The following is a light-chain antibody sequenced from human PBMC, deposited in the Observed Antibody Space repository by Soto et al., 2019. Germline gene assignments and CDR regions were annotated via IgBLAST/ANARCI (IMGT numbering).Light chain of an antibody. Sequence: IQLTQSPSSLSASVGDRVTITCRASQDISNYLVWYQQKPGKAPKLPIYAASTLQSGVPSRFSGSASGTDFTLTISSLQPEDFATYFCQQLNRYPLTFGGGTKVEIK. CDR1: QDISNY. V-gene: IGKV1-9*01. J-gene: IGKJ4*01. CDR3: QQLNRYPLT. CDR2: AAS.